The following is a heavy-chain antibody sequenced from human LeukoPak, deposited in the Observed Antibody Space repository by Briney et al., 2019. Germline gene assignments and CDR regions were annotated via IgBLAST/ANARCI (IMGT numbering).Heavy chain of an antibody. D-gene: IGHD3-22*01. CDR1: GGSISSYY. Sequence: PSETLSLTCTVSGGSISSYYWSWIRQPPGKGLEWIGYIYYSGSTNYNPSLNSRVTISVDTSKNQFSLKLSSVTAADTAVYYCATDHYDSSGTFDYWGQGTLVTVSS. CDR3: ATDHYDSSGTFDY. CDR2: IYYSGST. J-gene: IGHJ4*02. V-gene: IGHV4-59*01.